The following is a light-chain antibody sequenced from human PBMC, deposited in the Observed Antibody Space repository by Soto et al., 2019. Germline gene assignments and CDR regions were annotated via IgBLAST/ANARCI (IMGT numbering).Light chain of an antibody. V-gene: IGKV3-20*01. J-gene: IGKJ1*01. Sequence: EIVLTQSPVTLSLSPGERGTLSCRASQSVGTSLSWYQQKPGQAPRLLIYRASNRATGIPDRFSGSESGTEVPLSISKREPEDFAVYHCQQYGGSPRTFGQGTKVQLK. CDR3: QQYGGSPRT. CDR1: QSVGTS. CDR2: RAS.